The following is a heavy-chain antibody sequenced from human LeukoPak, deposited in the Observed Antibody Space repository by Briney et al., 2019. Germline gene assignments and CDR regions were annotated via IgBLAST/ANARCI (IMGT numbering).Heavy chain of an antibody. Sequence: RPGGSLRLSCAASGFTFSGSALRWVRQASGKGLEGVGRIRSTANGYVTAYAASVKGRFTISRDDSKNTAYLQMDSLKTEDTAVYYCARGRPTTSIAAAGVNWFDPWGQGTLVTVSS. CDR3: ARGRPTTSIAAAGVNWFDP. J-gene: IGHJ5*02. D-gene: IGHD6-13*01. CDR1: GFTFSGSA. CDR2: IRSTANGYVT. V-gene: IGHV3-73*01.